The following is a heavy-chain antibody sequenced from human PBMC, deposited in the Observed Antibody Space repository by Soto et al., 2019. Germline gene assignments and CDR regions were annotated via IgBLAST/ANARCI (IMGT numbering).Heavy chain of an antibody. Sequence: QVQLVQSGAEVKKPGASVKVSCKASGYTFTSYAMHWVRQAPGQRLEWMGWINAGNGNTKYSQKFQGRGTITRDTSASTAYMELSSLRSEDTAVYYWARGGTLRLGELWNYGMDVWGQGTTVTVSS. CDR1: GYTFTSYA. CDR3: ARGGTLRLGELWNYGMDV. V-gene: IGHV1-3*01. D-gene: IGHD3-16*01. J-gene: IGHJ6*02. CDR2: INAGNGNT.